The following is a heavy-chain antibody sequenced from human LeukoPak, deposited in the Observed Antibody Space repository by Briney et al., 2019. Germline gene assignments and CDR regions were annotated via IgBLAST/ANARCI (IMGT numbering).Heavy chain of an antibody. Sequence: GGSLRLSCAASGFTFSSYSMNWIRQAPGKGLEWVSSISSSSSYIYYADSVKGRFTISRDNAKNSLYLQMNSLRAEDTAVYYCARGIAAAGTNWFDPWGQGTLVTVSS. V-gene: IGHV3-21*01. J-gene: IGHJ5*02. CDR1: GFTFSSYS. CDR2: ISSSSSYI. CDR3: ARGIAAAGTNWFDP. D-gene: IGHD6-13*01.